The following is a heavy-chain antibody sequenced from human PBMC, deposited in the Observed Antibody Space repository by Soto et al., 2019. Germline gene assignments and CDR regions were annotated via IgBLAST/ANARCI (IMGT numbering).Heavy chain of an antibody. V-gene: IGHV4-39*01. CDR1: GGSISSSSYY. CDR2: IYYSGIT. CDR3: ATTTRLERYDYVWGSHYYYYGMDV. Sequence: SETLSLTCTVSGGSISSSSYYWGWIRQPPGKGLEWIGSIYYSGITYYNPSLKSRVTISVDTSKNQFSLKLSSVTAADTAVYYCATTTRLERYDYVWGSHYYYYGMDVWGQGTTVPVSS. D-gene: IGHD3-16*01. J-gene: IGHJ6*02.